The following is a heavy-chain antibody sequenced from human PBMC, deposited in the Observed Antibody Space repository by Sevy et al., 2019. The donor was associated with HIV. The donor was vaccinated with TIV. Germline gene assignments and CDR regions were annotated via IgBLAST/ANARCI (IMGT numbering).Heavy chain of an antibody. D-gene: IGHD7-27*01. CDR1: GYTFTSYD. J-gene: IGHJ4*02. Sequence: VKVSCKASGYTFTSYDINWVRQATGQGLEWMGWMNPNTDNTDYAQKFQGRVTMTRNTSISTAYMELSSLRSEDTAVYYCARGRLTGIGFDYWGQGTLVTVSS. V-gene: IGHV1-8*01. CDR2: MNPNTDNT. CDR3: ARGRLTGIGFDY.